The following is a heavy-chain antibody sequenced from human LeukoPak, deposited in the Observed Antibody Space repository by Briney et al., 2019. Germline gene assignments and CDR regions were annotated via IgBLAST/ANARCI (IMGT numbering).Heavy chain of an antibody. J-gene: IGHJ4*02. V-gene: IGHV4-39*01. CDR2: IYYSGST. CDR1: GGSISSSSYY. CDR3: ARQKITTSDY. Sequence: PSETLSLTCSVSGGSISSSSYYWGWIRQSPGQGLEWIGSIYYSGSTYYNPSLKSRLTMSVDTSKNQFSLKLSSVTAADTAVYYCARQKITTSDYWGQGNMVTVSS. D-gene: IGHD3-22*01.